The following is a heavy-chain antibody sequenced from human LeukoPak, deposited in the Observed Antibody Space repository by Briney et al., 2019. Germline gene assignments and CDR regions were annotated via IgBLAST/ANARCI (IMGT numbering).Heavy chain of an antibody. J-gene: IGHJ4*02. CDR2: ISYDGSNK. V-gene: IGHV3-30-3*01. CDR3: ARGFVITFGGGDY. CDR1: GFTFSSYA. D-gene: IGHD3-16*01. Sequence: GGSLRLSCAASGFTFSSYAMHWVRQAPGKGLEWVAVISYDGSNKYYADSVKGRFTISRDNSKNTLYLQMNSLRAEDTAVYCCARGFVITFGGGDYWGQGTLVTVSS.